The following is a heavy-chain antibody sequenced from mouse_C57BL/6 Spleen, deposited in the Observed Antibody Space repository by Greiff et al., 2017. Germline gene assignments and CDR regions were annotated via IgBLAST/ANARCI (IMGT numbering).Heavy chain of an antibody. Sequence: VQLQQPGAELVKPGASVKLSCKASGYTFTSFWMHRVKQRPGQGLEWIGMIHPNSGSTNYNEQFKSKATLTVDKSSSTAYMQLRSLTSEDSAVYYCARGYYGSSPYAMDYGGQRTSVTVSS. D-gene: IGHD1-1*01. CDR2: IHPNSGST. CDR1: GYTFTSFW. V-gene: IGHV1-64*01. CDR3: ARGYYGSSPYAMDY. J-gene: IGHJ4*01.